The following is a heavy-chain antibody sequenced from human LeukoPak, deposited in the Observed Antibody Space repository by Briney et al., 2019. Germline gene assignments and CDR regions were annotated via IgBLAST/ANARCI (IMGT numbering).Heavy chain of an antibody. J-gene: IGHJ4*02. V-gene: IGHV4-61*02. D-gene: IGHD3-9*01. CDR3: ARGSYDVLTTGGGFGS. CDR1: GVSITSGSYY. CDR2: IFISGSA. Sequence: SETLSLTCTVSGVSITSGSYYWSWVRQSAGKGLEWIGRIFISGSANYNPSLKSRVSISIDTSQNQFSLQLSSVTVADTAVYYCARGSYDVLTTGGGFGSLGQGTLVSVSS.